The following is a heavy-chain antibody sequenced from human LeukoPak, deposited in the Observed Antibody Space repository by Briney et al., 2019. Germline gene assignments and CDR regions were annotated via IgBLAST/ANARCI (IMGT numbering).Heavy chain of an antibody. Sequence: GGSLRLSCAASGFTFSRNGMTWVRQAPGKGLEWVSAISGSGGSTYYADSGKGRFTISRDNAKNSLYLQMNSLRAEDTAVYYCAELGITMIGGVWGKGTTVTISS. CDR2: ISGSGGST. J-gene: IGHJ6*04. V-gene: IGHV3-23*01. CDR1: GFTFSRNG. CDR3: AELGITMIGGV. D-gene: IGHD3-10*02.